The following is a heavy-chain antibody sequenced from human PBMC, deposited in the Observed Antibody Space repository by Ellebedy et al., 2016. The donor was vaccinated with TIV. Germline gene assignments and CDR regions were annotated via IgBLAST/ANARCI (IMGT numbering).Heavy chain of an antibody. CDR2: ISSSSSYI. J-gene: IGHJ6*02. V-gene: IGHV3-21*01. Sequence: GGSLRLSCAASGFTFSSYSMNWVRQAPGKGLEWVSSISSSSSYIYYADSVKGRFTISRDNAKNSLYLQMNSLRAEDTAVYYCARAPLDYGDYVEDYYYGMDVWGQGTTVTVSS. CDR3: ARAPLDYGDYVEDYYYGMDV. CDR1: GFTFSSYS. D-gene: IGHD4-17*01.